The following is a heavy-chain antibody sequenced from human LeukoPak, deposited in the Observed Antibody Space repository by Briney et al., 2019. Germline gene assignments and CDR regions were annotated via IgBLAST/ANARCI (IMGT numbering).Heavy chain of an antibody. V-gene: IGHV4-34*01. J-gene: IGHJ4*02. CDR2: INHSGST. Sequence: SETLSLTCAVYGGSFSGYYWSWIRQPPGKGLEWIGEINHSGSTNYNPSLKSRVTISVDTSKNQFSLKLSSVTAADTAVYYCARDRPSRYNWNYDGSDYWGQGTLVTVSS. CDR3: ARDRPSRYNWNYDGSDY. CDR1: GGSFSGYY. D-gene: IGHD1-7*01.